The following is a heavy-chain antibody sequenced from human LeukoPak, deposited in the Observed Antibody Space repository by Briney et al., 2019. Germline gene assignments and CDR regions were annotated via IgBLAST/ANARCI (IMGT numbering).Heavy chain of an antibody. Sequence: GGSLRLSCAASGFTFSSYSMNWVRQAPGKGLEWVSSISSSSSYIYYADSVKGRFAISRDNAKNSLYLQMNSLRAEDTAVYYCARDLRLGSGDYWGQGTLVTVSS. J-gene: IGHJ4*02. CDR1: GFTFSSYS. CDR2: ISSSSSYI. D-gene: IGHD3-10*01. V-gene: IGHV3-21*01. CDR3: ARDLRLGSGDY.